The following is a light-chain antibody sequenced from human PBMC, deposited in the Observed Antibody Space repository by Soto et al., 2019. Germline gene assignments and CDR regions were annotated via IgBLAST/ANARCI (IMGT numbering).Light chain of an antibody. Sequence: SVVTRPAPVSGSPGPSVNLSLTGTSRDIGHYNYVSWYQHHPGKAPKLMIYDVTNRPSGVSNRFSGSKSGNTASLTISGLQADDEANYYRSSHTRSDTCVFGTGTKVTVL. CDR2: DVT. J-gene: IGLJ1*01. CDR3: SSHTRSDTCV. V-gene: IGLV2-14*03. CDR1: SRDIGHYNY.